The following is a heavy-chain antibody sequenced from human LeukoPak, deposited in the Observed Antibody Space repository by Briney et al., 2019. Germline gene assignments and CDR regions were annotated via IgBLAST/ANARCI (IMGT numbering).Heavy chain of an antibody. CDR1: GFTFSDYY. J-gene: IGHJ3*02. CDR3: AKDFYSSSSGEGAFDI. Sequence: GGSLRLSCAASGFTFSDYYMSWIRQAPGKGLEWVLYISSSGSTIYYADSVKGRFTISRDNAKNSLYLQMNSLRAEDTALYYCAKDFYSSSSGEGAFDIWGQGTMVTVSS. D-gene: IGHD6-6*01. CDR2: ISSSGSTI. V-gene: IGHV3-11*01.